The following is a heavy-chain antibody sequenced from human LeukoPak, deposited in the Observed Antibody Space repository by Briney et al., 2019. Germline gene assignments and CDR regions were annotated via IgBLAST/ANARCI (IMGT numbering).Heavy chain of an antibody. J-gene: IGHJ6*03. CDR2: ISSSSTTR. Sequence: GGSLRLSCAASGFTFSSYSMNWVRQAPGKGLEWVSYISSSSTTRYYADSVKGRFTISRDNSENTVSLQLNSLRAEDTAVYYCGKGLAYTYPYSGNMDVWGKGTTVTISS. V-gene: IGHV3-48*01. D-gene: IGHD5-18*01. CDR3: GKGLAYTYPYSGNMDV. CDR1: GFTFSSYS.